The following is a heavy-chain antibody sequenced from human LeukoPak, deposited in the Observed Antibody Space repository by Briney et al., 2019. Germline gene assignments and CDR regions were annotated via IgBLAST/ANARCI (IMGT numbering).Heavy chain of an antibody. CDR2: ISYDGSNK. V-gene: IGHV3-30*03. Sequence: PGRSLRLSCAASGFTFSSYGMHWVRQAPGKGLEWVAVISYDGSNKYYADSVKGRFTTSRDNSKNTLYLQMNSLRAEDTAVYYCASSRGYNYPFDYWGQGTLVTVSS. CDR1: GFTFSSYG. D-gene: IGHD5-18*01. J-gene: IGHJ4*02. CDR3: ASSRGYNYPFDY.